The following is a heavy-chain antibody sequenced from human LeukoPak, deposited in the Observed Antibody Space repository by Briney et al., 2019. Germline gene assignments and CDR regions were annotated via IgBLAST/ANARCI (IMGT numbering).Heavy chain of an antibody. CDR2: FYSGGTA. D-gene: IGHD2/OR15-2a*01. Sequence: SETLSLTCTVSGDSFSPYYWSWIRQPPGKGLEWIGYFYSGGTADYHSSLKSRVTISVDTSKNQFSLKLASVTAADTAVYYCARSQRQIFSCMAVWGQGTTVTVSS. J-gene: IGHJ6*02. CDR1: GDSFSPYY. V-gene: IGHV4-59*01. CDR3: ARSQRQIFSCMAV.